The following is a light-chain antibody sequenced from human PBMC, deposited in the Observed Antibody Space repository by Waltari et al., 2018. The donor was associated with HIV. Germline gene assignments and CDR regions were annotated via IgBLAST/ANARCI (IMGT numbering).Light chain of an antibody. CDR3: SSYTSTTTL. J-gene: IGLJ2*01. V-gene: IGLV2-14*01. Sequence: QSALTQPASVSGSPGQSITISCTGTSSDVGGYNYVSWYQQHPGKAPKLMIYEVSNRPPGVSHRFSGSKSGNTASLTISGLQAEDEADYYCSSYTSTTTLFGGGTKLTVL. CDR1: SSDVGGYNY. CDR2: EVS.